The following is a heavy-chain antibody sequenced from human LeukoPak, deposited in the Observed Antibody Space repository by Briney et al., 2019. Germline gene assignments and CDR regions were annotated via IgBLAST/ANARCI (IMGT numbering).Heavy chain of an antibody. Sequence: PSETLSLTCTVSGGSISSGGYYWSWIRQPPGKGLEWIGYIYHSGSTYYNPSLKSRVTISVDRSKNQFSLRLSSVTAADTAVYFCARAWGATAGSYYFDFWGQGAQVTVSS. J-gene: IGHJ4*02. V-gene: IGHV4-30-2*01. D-gene: IGHD6-13*01. CDR1: GGSISSGGYY. CDR2: IYHSGST. CDR3: ARAWGATAGSYYFDF.